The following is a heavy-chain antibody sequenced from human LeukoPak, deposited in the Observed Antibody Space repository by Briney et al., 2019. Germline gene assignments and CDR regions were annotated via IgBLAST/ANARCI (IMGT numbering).Heavy chain of an antibody. J-gene: IGHJ4*02. CDR2: INPSGGST. CDR3: AREEAVAGTDPMIADY. V-gene: IGHV1-46*01. CDR1: GYTFTSYY. Sequence: ASVKVSCKASGYTFTSYYTHWVRQAPGQGLEWMGIINPSGGSTSYAQKFQGRVTMTRDTSTSTVYMELSSPRSEDTAVYYCAREEAVAGTDPMIADYWGQGTLVTVSS. D-gene: IGHD6-19*01.